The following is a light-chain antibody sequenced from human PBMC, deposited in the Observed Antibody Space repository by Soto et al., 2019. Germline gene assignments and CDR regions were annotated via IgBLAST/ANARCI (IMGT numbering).Light chain of an antibody. CDR1: QTIGTN. Sequence: DIQMTQSPSSLSASVGDRVIITCRASQTIGTNLNWYQQKAGKVPRLLIYAASRLQSWVPSRFTGSGSGTDFTLTINSLQPEDFATYHCQQAYSSSTFGQGTKV. CDR2: AAS. CDR3: QQAYSSST. J-gene: IGKJ1*01. V-gene: IGKV1-39*01.